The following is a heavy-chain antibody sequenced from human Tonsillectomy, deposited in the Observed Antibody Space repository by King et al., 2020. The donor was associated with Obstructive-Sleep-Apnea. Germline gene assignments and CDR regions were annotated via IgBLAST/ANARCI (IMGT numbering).Heavy chain of an antibody. CDR3: ARARCSSTSCCIDY. J-gene: IGHJ4*02. CDR1: GGSISSGGYS. D-gene: IGHD2-2*01. Sequence: LQLQESGSGLVKPSQTLSLTCAVSGGSISSGGYSWSWIRQPPGNGLEWIGYIYHSGSTYYNPSLKSLVTISVDRSKNQFSLKLSSVTAADTAVYYCARARCSSTSCCIDYWGQGTLVTVSS. V-gene: IGHV4-30-2*01. CDR2: IYHSGST.